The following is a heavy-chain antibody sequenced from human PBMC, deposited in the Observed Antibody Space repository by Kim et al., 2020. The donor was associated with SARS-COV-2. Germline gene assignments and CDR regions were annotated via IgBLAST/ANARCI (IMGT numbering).Heavy chain of an antibody. J-gene: IGHJ6*02. CDR3: ARDGEQWLVNLAPSYYYYGMDV. Sequence: LTCAASGFTFSSYEMNWVHQAPGKGLEWVSYISSSGSTIYYADSAKGRFTISRDNAKNSLYLQMNSLSAEDTAVYYCARDGEQWLVNLAPSYYYYGMDVWGQGTTVTVSS. CDR1: GFTFSSYE. D-gene: IGHD6-19*01. CDR2: ISSSGSTI. V-gene: IGHV3-48*03.